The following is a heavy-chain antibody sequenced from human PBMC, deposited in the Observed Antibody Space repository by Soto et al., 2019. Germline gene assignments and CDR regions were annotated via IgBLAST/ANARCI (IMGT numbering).Heavy chain of an antibody. Sequence: GSLRLSCAATGFTFSSYAMSWVRQAPGKGLEWVSVISGSGGGTYYADSVKGRFTISRDKSKNTLYLQMNSLRVGDTAVFYCATTASDPTSLYLDSWGQGTLVTVSS. D-gene: IGHD1-1*01. CDR2: ISGSGGGT. CDR3: ATTASDPTSLYLDS. V-gene: IGHV3-23*01. CDR1: GFTFSSYA. J-gene: IGHJ4*02.